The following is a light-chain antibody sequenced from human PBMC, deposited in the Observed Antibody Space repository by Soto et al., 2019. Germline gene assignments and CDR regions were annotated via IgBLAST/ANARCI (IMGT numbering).Light chain of an antibody. J-gene: IGLJ1*01. CDR2: GNS. CDR1: SSNIGANYD. V-gene: IGLV1-40*01. Sequence: QSVLTQPPSVSGAPGQRVTISCTGSSSNIGANYDVHWYQQFPGTAPKLLIYGNSNRPSGVPDRFSGSKSGTSASLAITGLQAEDEADYYCQSYASSLSGYVFGTGTKVTVL. CDR3: QSYASSLSGYV.